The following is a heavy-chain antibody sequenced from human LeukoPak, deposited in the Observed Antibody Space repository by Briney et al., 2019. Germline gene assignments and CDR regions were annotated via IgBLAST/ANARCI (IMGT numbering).Heavy chain of an antibody. V-gene: IGHV3-21*04. D-gene: IGHD3-10*01. CDR1: GFTFSSYS. J-gene: IGHJ4*03. Sequence: GGSLRLSCAASGFTFSSYSMNWVRQAPGKGLEWVSSISSSSSYIYYADSVKGRFTISRDNSENTLYLQMNSLRAEDTAVYFCAKRGIVIRAVIIVGFHKEAYYFDYWGQGTTVTVSS. CDR3: AKRGIVIRAVIIVGFHKEAYYFDY. CDR2: ISSSSSYI.